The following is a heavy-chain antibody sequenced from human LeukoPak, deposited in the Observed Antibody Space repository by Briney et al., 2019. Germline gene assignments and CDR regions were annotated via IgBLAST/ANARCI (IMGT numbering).Heavy chain of an antibody. J-gene: IGHJ4*02. D-gene: IGHD6-25*01. CDR2: ISGYNGNT. CDR1: GYTFSYFG. Sequence: ASVKVSCKASGYTFSYFGINWVRQAPRQGLEWMGLISGYNGNTNSAQKFQGRLTMTTDAATSTVYMELRSLRSDDAAVYYCARGLDAAAGLANFDHWGQGTLVTVSS. CDR3: ARGLDAAAGLANFDH. V-gene: IGHV1-18*01.